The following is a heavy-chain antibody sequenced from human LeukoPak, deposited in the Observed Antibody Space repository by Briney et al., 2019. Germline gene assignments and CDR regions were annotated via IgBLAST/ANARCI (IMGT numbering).Heavy chain of an antibody. V-gene: IGHV1-69*05. CDR1: GGTFSSYA. CDR3: ARDPLPPDAFDI. CDR2: VIPIFGTA. Sequence: GASVKVSCKASGGTFSSYAISWVRQAPGQGLEWMGGVIPIFGTANYAQKFQGRVTITTDESTSTAYMELSSLKSEDTAVYYCARDPLPPDAFDIWGQGTMVIVSS. J-gene: IGHJ3*02.